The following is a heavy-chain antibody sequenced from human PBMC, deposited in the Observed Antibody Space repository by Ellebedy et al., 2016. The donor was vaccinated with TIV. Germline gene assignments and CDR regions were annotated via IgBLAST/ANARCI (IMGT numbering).Heavy chain of an antibody. V-gene: IGHV4-39*07. CDR1: GGSISSSSYY. CDR2: IYYSGST. CDR3: ARGFRYDFWTEIENDY. J-gene: IGHJ4*02. Sequence: SETLSLTXAVSGGSISSSSYYWGWIRQPPGKGLEWIGSIYYSGSTYYNPSLKSRVTISVDTSKNQFSLKLSSVTAADTAVYYCARGFRYDFWTEIENDYWGQGTLVTVSS. D-gene: IGHD3-3*01.